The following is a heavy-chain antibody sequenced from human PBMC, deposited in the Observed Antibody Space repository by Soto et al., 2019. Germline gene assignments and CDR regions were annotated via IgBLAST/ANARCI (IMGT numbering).Heavy chain of an antibody. CDR2: INLSNDHT. J-gene: IGHJ4*02. CDR1: GYSFTSYA. V-gene: IGHV1-3*01. Sequence: ASVKVSCKTSGYSFTSYAIHWVRQAPGQSLEWMGWINLSNDHTQYSQKFQGRVTISRDTSASTVYMELSSLRSEDTAVYYCARSIVVVTALDYWGQGTLVTAPQ. D-gene: IGHD2-21*02. CDR3: ARSIVVVTALDY.